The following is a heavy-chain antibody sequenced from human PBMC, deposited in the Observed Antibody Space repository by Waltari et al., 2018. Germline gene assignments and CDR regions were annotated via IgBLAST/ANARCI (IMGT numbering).Heavy chain of an antibody. V-gene: IGHV4-34*01. CDR3: ARGGGGSSWGTYYYGMDV. CDR1: GGSFSGSS. D-gene: IGHD6-13*01. J-gene: IGHJ6*02. Sequence: QVQLQQWGAGLLKPSETLSLTCAVYGGSFSGSSWSWIRQPQGQGLEWIGESNHNGSTNYNPSLKSRVTISVDTSKNQFSLKLSSVTAADTAVYYCARGGGGSSWGTYYYGMDVWGQGTTVTVSS. CDR2: SNHNGST.